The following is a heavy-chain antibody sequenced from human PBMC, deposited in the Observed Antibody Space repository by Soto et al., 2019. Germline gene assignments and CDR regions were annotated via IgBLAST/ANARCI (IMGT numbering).Heavy chain of an antibody. Sequence: PGGSLRLSCAASGFTSSDYYIDWVRQAPGKGLEWVGRIRDRPRSDSTEYAASVKDRFSIERDDSKNSVYLQMSSLKTEDTALYYCVRRGAVDTAMARFFEYWGQGILFTVSS. CDR3: VRRGAVDTAMARFFEY. CDR2: IRDRPRSDST. D-gene: IGHD5-18*01. J-gene: IGHJ4*02. CDR1: GFTSSDYY. V-gene: IGHV3-72*01.